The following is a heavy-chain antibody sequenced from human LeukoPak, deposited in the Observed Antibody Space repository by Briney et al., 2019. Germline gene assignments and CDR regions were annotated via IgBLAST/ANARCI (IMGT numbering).Heavy chain of an antibody. D-gene: IGHD6-19*01. V-gene: IGHV3-23*01. Sequence: PGGSLRLSCAASGLTIDIHAMTWVRQAPGPGLESVSTISASGDITHFADSVRGRFTISRDNSRNTLYLQMKNLRAEDTAIYYCAKAYSSGYYPYDYWGQGALVSVSS. CDR2: ISASGDIT. J-gene: IGHJ4*02. CDR1: GLTIDIHA. CDR3: AKAYSSGYYPYDY.